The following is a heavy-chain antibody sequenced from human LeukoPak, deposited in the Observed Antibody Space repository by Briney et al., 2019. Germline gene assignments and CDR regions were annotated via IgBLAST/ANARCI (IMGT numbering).Heavy chain of an antibody. CDR3: AKGRPPAYDAFDY. CDR2: IWYDGSNK. CDR1: GFTFSSYD. J-gene: IGHJ4*02. D-gene: IGHD2-2*01. V-gene: IGHV3-30*02. Sequence: PGGSLRLSCAASGFTFSSYDMHWVRQAPGKGLEWVAVIWYDGSNKYYADSVKGRFTISRDNSKNTLYLQMNSLRAEDTAVYYCAKGRPPAYDAFDYWGQGTMVTVSS.